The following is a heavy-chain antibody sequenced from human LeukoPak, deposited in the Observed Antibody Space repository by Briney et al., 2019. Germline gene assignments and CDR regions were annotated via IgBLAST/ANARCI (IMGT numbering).Heavy chain of an antibody. J-gene: IGHJ3*02. CDR2: INPNSGGT. Sequence: VASVKVSCKASGYTFTGYYMHWVRQAPGQGLEWMGWINPNSGGTNYAQKFQGRVTMTRDTSISTAYMELSRLRSDDTAVYYCARAVGSSSWSLYAFDIWGQGTMVTVSS. V-gene: IGHV1-2*02. CDR1: GYTFTGYY. D-gene: IGHD6-13*01. CDR3: ARAVGSSSWSLYAFDI.